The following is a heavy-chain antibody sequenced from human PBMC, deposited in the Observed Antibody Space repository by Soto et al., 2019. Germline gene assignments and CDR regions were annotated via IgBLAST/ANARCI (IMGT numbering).Heavy chain of an antibody. J-gene: IGHJ6*02. CDR3: ARRLQQLVGGRYYYYYGMDV. V-gene: IGHV4-31*03. CDR1: GGSISSGGYY. Sequence: PSETLSLTCTVSGGSISSGGYYWSWIRQHPGKGLEWIGYIYYSGSTYYNPSLKSRVTISVDTSKNQFSLKLSSVTAADTAVYYCARRLQQLVGGRYYYYYGMDVWGQGTTVTVSS. D-gene: IGHD6-13*01. CDR2: IYYSGST.